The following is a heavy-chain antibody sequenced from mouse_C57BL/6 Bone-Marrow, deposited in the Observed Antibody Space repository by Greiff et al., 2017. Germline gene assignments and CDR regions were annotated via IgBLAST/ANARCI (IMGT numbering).Heavy chain of an antibody. CDR2: IYPRSGNT. V-gene: IGHV1-81*01. J-gene: IGHJ3*01. D-gene: IGHD2-1*01. CDR3: AGGRNYDNSAWFAY. Sequence: VQLQQSGAELARPGASVKLSCKASGYTFTSYGISWVKQRTGQGLEWIGEIYPRSGNTYYNEKFKGKATLTADKSSSTAYMELRSLTSEDSAVYFCAGGRNYDNSAWFAYWGQGTLVTVSA. CDR1: GYTFTSYG.